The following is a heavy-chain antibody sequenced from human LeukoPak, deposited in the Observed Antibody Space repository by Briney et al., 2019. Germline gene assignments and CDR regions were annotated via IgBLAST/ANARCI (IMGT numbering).Heavy chain of an antibody. CDR3: ARDLDILTGYYPLFDY. CDR2: ISAYNGNT. CDR1: GYTFTSYG. D-gene: IGHD3-9*01. Sequence: ASVKVSCKASGYTFTSYGISWVRQAPGQGLEWMGWISAYNGNTNYAQKLQGRVTMTTDTSTSTAYMELRSLRSDDTAVYYCARDLDILTGYYPLFDYWGQGTLVTVSS. V-gene: IGHV1-18*01. J-gene: IGHJ4*02.